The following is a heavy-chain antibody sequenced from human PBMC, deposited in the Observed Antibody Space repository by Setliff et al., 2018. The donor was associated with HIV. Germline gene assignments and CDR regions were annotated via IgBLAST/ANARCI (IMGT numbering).Heavy chain of an antibody. D-gene: IGHD1-7*01. CDR1: GGTFSSYA. CDR2: SIPIFGTA. Sequence: ASVKVSCKASGGTFSSYAISWVRQAPGQGLEWMGGSIPIFGTANYEQKFQGRVTITADESTSTAYMELSSLRSEDTAVYYCARVTTGTYYYYMDVWGKGTTVTVSS. CDR3: ARVTTGTYYYYMDV. J-gene: IGHJ6*03. V-gene: IGHV1-69*13.